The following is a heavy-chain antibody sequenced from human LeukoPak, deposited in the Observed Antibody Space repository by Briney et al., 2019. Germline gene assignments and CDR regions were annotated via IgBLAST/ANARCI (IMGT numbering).Heavy chain of an antibody. CDR2: LNENGGTT. CDR3: APTGSGLFDY. CDR1: EFTFSDYA. D-gene: IGHD3-10*01. Sequence: GGSLRLSCAASEFTFSDYAMSWVRQAPGKGLEWVSGLNENGGTTFYADSVQGRFTISRDNSQNILYLQMNSLRAEDTAVYYCAPTGSGLFDYRGQGTLVTVSS. V-gene: IGHV3-23*01. J-gene: IGHJ4*02.